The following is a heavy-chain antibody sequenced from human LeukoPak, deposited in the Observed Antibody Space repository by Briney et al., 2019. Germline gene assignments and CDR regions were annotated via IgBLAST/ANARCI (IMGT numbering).Heavy chain of an antibody. J-gene: IGHJ4*02. CDR1: GSSISNYY. CDR2: IRYSGST. D-gene: IGHD1-26*01. CDR3: ARHSRTYYDFDY. Sequence: PSETLSLTCTVSGSSISNYYWSWIRQPPGKGLEWIGYIRYSGSTNYNPSLKSRVSISVDMSRNQFSLKLTSVTAADTAVYYCARHSRTYYDFDYWGQGTLVTVSS. V-gene: IGHV4-59*08.